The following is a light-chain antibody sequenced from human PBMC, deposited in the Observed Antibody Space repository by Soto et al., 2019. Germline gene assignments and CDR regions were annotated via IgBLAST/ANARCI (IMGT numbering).Light chain of an antibody. J-gene: IGLJ3*02. CDR1: SSDVGGYDL. CDR3: CAYVSSNTLL. CDR2: EGS. Sequence: QSALTQPASVSGSPGQSITISCTGTSSDVGGYDLVSWYQQHPGKAPKLIIYEGSKRPSGISNRVSGSKSGNTASLIISGLQGDDEGDYYCCAYVSSNTLLFGVGTKVNVL. V-gene: IGLV2-23*01.